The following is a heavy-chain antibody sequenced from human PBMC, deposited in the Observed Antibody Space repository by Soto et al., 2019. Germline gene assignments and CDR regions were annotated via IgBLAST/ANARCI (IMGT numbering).Heavy chain of an antibody. D-gene: IGHD3-10*01. CDR1: GGSISSGDYY. J-gene: IGHJ4*02. CDR3: AREIWFEEGLLFDY. Sequence: TLSLTCTVSGGSISSGDYYWSWIRQPPGKGLEWIGYIYYSGSTYYNPSLKSRVTISVDTSKNQFSLKLSSVTAADTAVYYCAREIWFEEGLLFDYWGQGTLVTVSS. CDR2: IYYSGST. V-gene: IGHV4-30-4*01.